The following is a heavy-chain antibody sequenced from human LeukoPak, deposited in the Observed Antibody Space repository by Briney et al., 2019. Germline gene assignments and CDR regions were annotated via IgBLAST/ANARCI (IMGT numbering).Heavy chain of an antibody. D-gene: IGHD3-22*01. V-gene: IGHV1-18*01. CDR2: ISAYNGNT. CDR3: ARGPLYYYDSSGYYY. J-gene: IGHJ4*02. Sequence: ASVKVSCKASGYTFTSYGISWVRQAPGQGLEWMGWISAYNGNTNYAQKLQGRVTMTTDTSTSTAYMELRSLCSDDTAVYYCARGPLYYYDSSGYYYWGQRTLVTVSS. CDR1: GYTFTSYG.